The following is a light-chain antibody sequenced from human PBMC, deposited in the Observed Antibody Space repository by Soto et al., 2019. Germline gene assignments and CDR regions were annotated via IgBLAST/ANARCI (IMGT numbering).Light chain of an antibody. CDR1: QSVSTNN. CDR2: GAS. CDR3: HQYGSSPT. V-gene: IGKV3-20*01. Sequence: EIVLTQSPGTLSLSPGERATLSCRASQSVSTNNLAWYQQKPGQAPRLLIYGASSSATGITDRFSGSGSGTDFTLTISRLEPEDFAMYYCHQYGSSPTFGQGTRLEIK. J-gene: IGKJ5*01.